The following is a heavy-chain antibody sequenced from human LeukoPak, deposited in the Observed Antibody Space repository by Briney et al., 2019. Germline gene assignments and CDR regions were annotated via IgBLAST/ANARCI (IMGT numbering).Heavy chain of an antibody. V-gene: IGHV3-23*01. Sequence: GGSLRLSCAASGFTFINFAMSWVRQAPGKGLEWVSTLSGSATNTYYADSVKGRFTISRDNSKNTLYLQMNSLRAEDTAVYYCAKSTYSGSYTTTEPLDCWGQGTLVTVSS. D-gene: IGHD1-26*01. CDR2: LSGSATNT. CDR3: AKSTYSGSYTTTEPLDC. J-gene: IGHJ4*02. CDR1: GFTFINFA.